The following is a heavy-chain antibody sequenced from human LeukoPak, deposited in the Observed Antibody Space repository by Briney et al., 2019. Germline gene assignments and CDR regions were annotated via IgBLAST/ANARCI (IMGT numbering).Heavy chain of an antibody. Sequence: PGGSLRLSCAASGFTVSSKYMSWVRQAPGKGLEWVSYISSSSSYTNYADSVKGRFTISRDNAKNSLYLQMNSLRAEDTAVYYCARVGQQLVLYYFDYWDQGTLVTVSS. D-gene: IGHD6-13*01. J-gene: IGHJ4*02. CDR2: ISSSSSYT. CDR1: GFTVSSKY. CDR3: ARVGQQLVLYYFDY. V-gene: IGHV3-11*05.